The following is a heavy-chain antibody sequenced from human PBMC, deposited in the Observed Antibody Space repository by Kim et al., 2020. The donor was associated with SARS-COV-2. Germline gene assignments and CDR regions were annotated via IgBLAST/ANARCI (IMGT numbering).Heavy chain of an antibody. CDR2: TYYRSKWYS. D-gene: IGHD4-4*01. J-gene: IGHJ6*02. V-gene: IGHV6-1*01. CDR1: GDSVSSNSAT. CDR3: ARKTYRSMDV. Sequence: SQTLSLTCAISGDSVSSNSATWNWFRQSPSRGLEWLGRTYYRSKWYSESALSAKSRITINADTSKNQFSLQLNSVTPEDTAIYYFARKTYRSMDVWGEGT.